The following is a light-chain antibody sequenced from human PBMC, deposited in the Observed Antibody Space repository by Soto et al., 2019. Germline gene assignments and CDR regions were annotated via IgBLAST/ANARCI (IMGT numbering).Light chain of an antibody. J-gene: IGLJ1*01. V-gene: IGLV2-11*01. CDR1: SSDVGGYNY. Sequence: QSALTQPRSVSGSPGQSVTISCTGTSSDVGGYNYVSWYQQHPGKAPKLMIYDVSKRPSGVPDRFSGSKSGNTASLTISGLQHEDEADYSCCSYAGRYTYVFGTGTKVTV. CDR3: CSYAGRYTYV. CDR2: DVS.